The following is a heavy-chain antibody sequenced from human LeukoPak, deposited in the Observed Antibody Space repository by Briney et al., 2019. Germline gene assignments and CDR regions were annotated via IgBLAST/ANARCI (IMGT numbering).Heavy chain of an antibody. CDR1: GYTFTSYG. CDR3: ARDSSSGWYGGSLDY. CDR2: INPNSGGT. V-gene: IGHV1-2*02. D-gene: IGHD6-19*01. J-gene: IGHJ4*02. Sequence: GASVKVSCKASGYTFTSYGISWVRQAPGQGLEWMGWINPNSGGTNYAQKFQGRVTMTRDTSISTAYMELSRLRSDDTAVYYCARDSSSGWYGGSLDYWGQGTLVTVSS.